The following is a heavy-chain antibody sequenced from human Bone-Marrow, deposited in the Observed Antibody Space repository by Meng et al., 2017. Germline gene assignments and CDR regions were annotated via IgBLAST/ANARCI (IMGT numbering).Heavy chain of an antibody. J-gene: IGHJ4*02. D-gene: IGHD2-15*01. CDR3: ATVERGYCSGGSCYRPFDY. V-gene: IGHV1-24*01. Sequence: SVKVSCKVSGYTLTELSMHWVRQAPGKGLEWMGGFDPEDGETIYAQKFQGRVTMTEDTSTDTAYMELSSLRSEGTAVYYCATVERGYCSGGSCYRPFDYWGQGTLVTVSS. CDR2: FDPEDGET. CDR1: GYTLTELS.